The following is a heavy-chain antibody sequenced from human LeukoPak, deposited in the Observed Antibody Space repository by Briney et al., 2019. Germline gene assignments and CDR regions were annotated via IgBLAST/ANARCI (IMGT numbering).Heavy chain of an antibody. CDR2: INHRVYT. J-gene: IGHJ4*02. V-gene: IGHV4-34*01. CDR1: GVSFNDYY. Sequence: PWGPLPLPSASSGVSFNDYYWSWVRQPPGKGLECIGEINHRVYTNASPSLKSRVTLSIYTSRKKFSLNLRSVTVADTGIYYCTRMTTGHDYWGQGTLVTVSS. CDR3: TRMTTGHDY. D-gene: IGHD4-17*01.